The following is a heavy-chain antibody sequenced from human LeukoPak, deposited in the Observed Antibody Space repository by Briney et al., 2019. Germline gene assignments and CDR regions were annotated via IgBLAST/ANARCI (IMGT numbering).Heavy chain of an antibody. D-gene: IGHD5-24*01. CDR2: IIPILGIA. V-gene: IGHV1-69*04. Sequence: SVKVSCKASGGTLSSYAISWVRQAPGQGLEWMGRIIPILGIANYAQKFQGRVTITADKSTSTAYMELSSLRSEDTAVYYCARLGGGWLQDSYYFDYWGQGTLVTVSS. CDR3: ARLGGGWLQDSYYFDY. J-gene: IGHJ4*02. CDR1: GGTLSSYA.